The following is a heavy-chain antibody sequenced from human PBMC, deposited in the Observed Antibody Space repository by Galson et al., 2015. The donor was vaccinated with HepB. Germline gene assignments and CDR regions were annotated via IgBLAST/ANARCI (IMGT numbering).Heavy chain of an antibody. CDR2: ISSDGGNK. CDR1: GFTFSNFG. Sequence: SLRLSCAASGFTFSNFGMHWVRQAPGKGLEWVALISSDGGNKYYADSVKGRFTISRDNSKNTLYLQMNSLRAEDTAVYNCAKAPTPIIIITPDAPFNWFDPWGHGTLVTVSS. V-gene: IGHV3-30*18. D-gene: IGHD3-10*01. CDR3: AKAPTPIIIITPDAPFNWFDP. J-gene: IGHJ5*02.